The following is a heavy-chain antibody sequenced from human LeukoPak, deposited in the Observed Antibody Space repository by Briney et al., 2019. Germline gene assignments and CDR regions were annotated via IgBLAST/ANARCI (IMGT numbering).Heavy chain of an antibody. CDR2: IYHSGST. CDR3: ARDQLRYFDWLPRYYFDY. CDR1: GYSIRSGYY. J-gene: IGHJ4*02. Sequence: SETLSLTCTVSGYSIRSGYYWGWIRQPPGKELEWIGTIYHSGSTYYNPSLKSRVTISVDTSKNQFSLKLSSVTAADTAVYYCARDQLRYFDWLPRYYFDYWGQGTLVTVSS. D-gene: IGHD3-9*01. V-gene: IGHV4-38-2*02.